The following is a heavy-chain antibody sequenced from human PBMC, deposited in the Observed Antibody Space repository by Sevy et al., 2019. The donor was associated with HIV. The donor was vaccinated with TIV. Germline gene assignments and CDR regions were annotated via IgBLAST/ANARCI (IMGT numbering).Heavy chain of an antibody. V-gene: IGHV3-23*01. J-gene: IGHJ4*02. D-gene: IGHD6-19*01. CDR2: ISGSGGST. Sequence: GGSLRLSCAASGFTFSSYAMSWVRQAPGKGLEWVSAISGSGGSTYYADSVKGRFTISRDNSKKTLYLQMNSLRAEDTAVYYCAKVRYSSGWYLDYWGQGTLVTVSS. CDR1: GFTFSSYA. CDR3: AKVRYSSGWYLDY.